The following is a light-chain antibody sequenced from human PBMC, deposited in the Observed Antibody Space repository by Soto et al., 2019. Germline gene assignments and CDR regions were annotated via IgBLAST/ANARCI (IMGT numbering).Light chain of an antibody. CDR2: DVR. Sequence: QSALTQPASVSGSPGQSITISCTGTSSDVGYYNYVSWYQQHPGKAPKLMIYDVRNRPSGVSNRFSGSKSGNTASLTISGLQAGDEADYYCSSYTSSSTYVFGTGTKLTVL. CDR3: SSYTSSSTYV. V-gene: IGLV2-14*03. J-gene: IGLJ1*01. CDR1: SSDVGYYNY.